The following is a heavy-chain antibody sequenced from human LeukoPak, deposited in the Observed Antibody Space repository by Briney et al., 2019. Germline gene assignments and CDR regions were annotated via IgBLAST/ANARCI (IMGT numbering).Heavy chain of an antibody. Sequence: GGSLRLSCAASGFTFSNAWMSWVRQAPGKGLEWVGRIKSKTDGGTTDYAAPVKGRFTISRDDSKNTLYLQMNSLKTEDTAVYYCTTANYYGSGSYMDWGQGTLVTVSP. J-gene: IGHJ4*02. CDR1: GFTFSNAW. V-gene: IGHV3-15*01. CDR3: TTANYYGSGSYMD. CDR2: IKSKTDGGTT. D-gene: IGHD3-10*01.